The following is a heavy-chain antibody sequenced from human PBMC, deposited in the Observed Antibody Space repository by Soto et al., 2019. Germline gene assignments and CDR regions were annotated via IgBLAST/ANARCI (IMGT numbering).Heavy chain of an antibody. J-gene: IGHJ6*02. CDR3: AKGRAPGDSYPPYYYGMDV. CDR1: GFTFSSYA. D-gene: IGHD2-21*02. V-gene: IGHV3-23*01. Sequence: EVQLLESGGNLVQPGGSLRLSCAASGFTFSSYAMTWVRQAPGKGLEWVSSISASGGSTLYADSVKGRITISRDNSKNTIYLQMNSLRADDTAVYYCAKGRAPGDSYPPYYYGMDVWGLGTTVTVSS. CDR2: ISASGGST.